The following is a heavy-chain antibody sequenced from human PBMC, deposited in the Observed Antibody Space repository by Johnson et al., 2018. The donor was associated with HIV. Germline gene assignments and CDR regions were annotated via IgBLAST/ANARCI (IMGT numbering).Heavy chain of an antibody. V-gene: IGHV3-9*01. CDR1: GFSFDDYA. J-gene: IGHJ3*02. CDR3: AKERYSYGAGSGSDAFDI. D-gene: IGHD5-18*01. Sequence: VQLVESGGGLVQPGRSLRLSCAASGFSFDDYAMHWVRQVPGKGLEWVSGISWNSGSIGYVDSVKGRFTVSRDNAKKFLYLHMNSLRAEDTALFYCAKERYSYGAGSGSDAFDIWGQGTMVTVPS. CDR2: ISWNSGSI.